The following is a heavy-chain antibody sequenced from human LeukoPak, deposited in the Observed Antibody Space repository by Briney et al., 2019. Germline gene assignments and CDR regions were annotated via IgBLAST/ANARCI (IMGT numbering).Heavy chain of an antibody. Sequence: ASVKVSCKVSGYTLTELSMHWVRQAPGKGLEWMGGFDPEDGETIYAQKFQGRVTMTEDTSTDTAYMELSSLRSEDTAVYYCARGRYYYDSSGYHIPYYYYYMDVWGKGTTVTVSS. CDR2: FDPEDGET. CDR1: GYTLTELS. J-gene: IGHJ6*03. D-gene: IGHD3-22*01. CDR3: ARGRYYYDSSGYHIPYYYYYMDV. V-gene: IGHV1-24*01.